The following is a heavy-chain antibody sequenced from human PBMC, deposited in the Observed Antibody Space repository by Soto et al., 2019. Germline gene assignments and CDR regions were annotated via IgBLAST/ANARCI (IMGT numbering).Heavy chain of an antibody. D-gene: IGHD5-18*01. CDR2: ISAYNGDT. Sequence: QVQLVQSGAEVKKPGASVKVSCKASGYTFTTYGISWVRQAPGQGLEWMGWISAYNGDTNYAQNLQGRVTMTTDTSMTTAYMELWSRISDDTAVDYWVREARGNSRVFYYYGMDVWGQGTTVTVSS. CDR1: GYTFTTYG. CDR3: VREARGNSRVFYYYGMDV. J-gene: IGHJ6*02. V-gene: IGHV1-18*01.